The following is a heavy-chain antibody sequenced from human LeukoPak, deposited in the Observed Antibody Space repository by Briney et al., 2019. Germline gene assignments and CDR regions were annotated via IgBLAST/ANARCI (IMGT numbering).Heavy chain of an antibody. Sequence: SETLSLTCSVSGGSISSYYWSWIRQPPGKGLEWIGYIYYSGSTNYNPSLKSRVTISVDTSKNQFSLKLSSVTAADTAVYYCARHRVPAVIARDAFDIWGQGTMVTVSS. D-gene: IGHD2-2*02. CDR1: GGSISSYY. CDR2: IYYSGST. J-gene: IGHJ3*02. CDR3: ARHRVPAVIARDAFDI. V-gene: IGHV4-59*08.